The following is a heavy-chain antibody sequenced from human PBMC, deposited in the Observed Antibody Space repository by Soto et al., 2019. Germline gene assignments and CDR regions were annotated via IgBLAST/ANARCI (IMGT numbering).Heavy chain of an antibody. D-gene: IGHD3-22*01. J-gene: IGHJ5*02. V-gene: IGHV4-39*01. Sequence: QLQLQESGPGLVKPSETLSLTCTVSGGSISSSSYYWGWIRQPPGKGLEWIGSIYYSGSTYYNPSLGRRDTISVDTYKNQLSLKRSPVTDADTAVYYCARPQRDYYDRSGLNNWFDPWGQGTLVTVSS. CDR3: ARPQRDYYDRSGLNNWFDP. CDR1: GGSISSSSYY. CDR2: IYYSGST.